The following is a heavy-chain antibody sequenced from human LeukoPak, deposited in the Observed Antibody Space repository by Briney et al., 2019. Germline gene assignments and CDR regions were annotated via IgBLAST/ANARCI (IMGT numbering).Heavy chain of an antibody. D-gene: IGHD3-9*01. J-gene: IGHJ3*02. V-gene: IGHV3-48*02. CDR2: ISSSSSGI. CDR1: GFTFSGYS. CDR3: ARDRYYAFDI. Sequence: GGSLRLSCAASGFTFSGYSMSWVRQAPGKGLEWLSYISSSSSGIYYADSVKGRFTISRDNAKSTLYLQMNSLRDDDMAVYYCARDRYYAFDIWGQGTMVTVSS.